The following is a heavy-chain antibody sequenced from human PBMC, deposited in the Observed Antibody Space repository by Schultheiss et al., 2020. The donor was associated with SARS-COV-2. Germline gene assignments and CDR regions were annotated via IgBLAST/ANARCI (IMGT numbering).Heavy chain of an antibody. D-gene: IGHD2-2*02. CDR3: ARDEVYCSSTSCYIGFRMDV. J-gene: IGHJ6*02. Sequence: GGSLRLSCAASGFDFYYYAIYWVRQAPGKGLEWVGHIKYKTDGGTTDYAAPVKGRFTISRDDSKNTLYLQMNSLKTEDTAVYYCARDEVYCSSTSCYIGFRMDVWGQGTTVTVSS. CDR2: IKYKTDGGTT. V-gene: IGHV3-15*01. CDR1: GFDFYYYA.